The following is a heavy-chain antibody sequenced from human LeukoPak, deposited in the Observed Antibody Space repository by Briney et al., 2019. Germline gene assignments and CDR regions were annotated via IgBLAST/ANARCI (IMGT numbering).Heavy chain of an antibody. D-gene: IGHD3-22*01. Sequence: SETLSLTCTVYGGSFTDYFWTWIRQSPGKGLEWIGEINDYTGDTNHNPSLNSRVSISLEKSKNQFSLELRSVTAADTAVYYCARGRIAKIVVVHSFPYGMDVWGQGTTVTVSS. CDR1: GGSFTDYF. J-gene: IGHJ6*02. CDR2: INDYTGDT. V-gene: IGHV4-34*01. CDR3: ARGRIAKIVVVHSFPYGMDV.